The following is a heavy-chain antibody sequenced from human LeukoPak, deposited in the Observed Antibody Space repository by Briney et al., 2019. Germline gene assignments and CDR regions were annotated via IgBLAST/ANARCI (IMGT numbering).Heavy chain of an antibody. Sequence: GGSLRLSCAASGFTFSSYEMNWVRQAPGKGLEWVSYISSSGSTIYYADSVKGRFTISRDNAKNSLYLQMNSLRAEDTAVYYCARVSRYCGGDCLPFDYWGQGTLVTVSS. D-gene: IGHD2-21*02. J-gene: IGHJ4*02. CDR3: ARVSRYCGGDCLPFDY. CDR1: GFTFSSYE. CDR2: ISSSGSTI. V-gene: IGHV3-48*03.